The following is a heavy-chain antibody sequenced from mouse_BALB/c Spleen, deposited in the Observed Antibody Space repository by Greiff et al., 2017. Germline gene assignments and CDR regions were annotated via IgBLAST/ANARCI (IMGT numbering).Heavy chain of an antibody. D-gene: IGHD1-2*01. V-gene: IGHV1-9*01. CDR1: GYTFSSYW. CDR3: ARRGNYYGLDY. Sequence: VQLVESGAELMKPGASVKISCKATGYTFSSYWIEWVKQRPGHGLEWIGEILPGSGSTNYNEKFKGKATFTADTSSNTAYMQLSSLTSEDSAVYYCARRGNYYGLDYWGQGTTLTVSS. J-gene: IGHJ2*01. CDR2: ILPGSGST.